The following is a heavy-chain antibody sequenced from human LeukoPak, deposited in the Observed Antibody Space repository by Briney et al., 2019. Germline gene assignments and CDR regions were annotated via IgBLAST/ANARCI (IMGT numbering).Heavy chain of an antibody. Sequence: PGGSLRLSCAASGFTFSSYSMNWVRQAPGKGLEWVSSISSSSSYIYYADSVKGRFTISRDNAKNSLYLQMNSLRAEDTAVYYCAGPYGSGGAFDTWGQGTMVTVSS. J-gene: IGHJ3*02. D-gene: IGHD3-10*01. CDR3: AGPYGSGGAFDT. CDR2: ISSSSSYI. V-gene: IGHV3-21*01. CDR1: GFTFSSYS.